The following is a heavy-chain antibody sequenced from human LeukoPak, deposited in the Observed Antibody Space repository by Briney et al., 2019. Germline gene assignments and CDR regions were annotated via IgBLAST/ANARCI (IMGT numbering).Heavy chain of an antibody. CDR2: ISGGGDIT. Sequence: GGSLRLSCAASGFNFANHATSWVRQTPGKGLEWVSAISGGGDITYYADSVRGRFTISRDNSKDTLFLQMHSLRPGDTAVYYCVREDTPATANYWGQGTLVTISS. CDR1: GFNFANHA. D-gene: IGHD2-21*02. CDR3: VREDTPATANY. J-gene: IGHJ4*02. V-gene: IGHV3-23*01.